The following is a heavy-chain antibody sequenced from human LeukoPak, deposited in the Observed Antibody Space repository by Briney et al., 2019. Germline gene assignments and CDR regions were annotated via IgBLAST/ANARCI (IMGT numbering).Heavy chain of an antibody. D-gene: IGHD3-10*01. CDR1: GFTFSSYA. V-gene: IGHV3-23*01. J-gene: IGHJ4*02. Sequence: GGSLRLSCAASGFTFSSYAMSWVRQAPGKGLEWVSAISGSGGSTYYADSVKGRFTISRDNSKNTLYLQMNSLRAEDTAVYYCAKTIYGTGSYFPRALDYWGQGTLVIVSS. CDR3: AKTIYGTGSYFPRALDY. CDR2: ISGSGGST.